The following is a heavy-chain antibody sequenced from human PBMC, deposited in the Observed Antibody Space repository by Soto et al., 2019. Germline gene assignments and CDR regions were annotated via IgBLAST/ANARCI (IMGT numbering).Heavy chain of an antibody. CDR2: ISSSSSYI. D-gene: IGHD6-6*01. Sequence: EVQLLESGGGLVQPGGSLRLSCAASGFTFSSYAMSWVRQAPGKGLEWVSAISSSSSYIYYADSVKGRFTISRDNAKNSLYLQMNSLRAEDTAVYYCARGGAARTLDYWGQGTLVTVSS. V-gene: IGHV3-21*01. CDR3: ARGGAARTLDY. CDR1: GFTFSSYA. J-gene: IGHJ4*02.